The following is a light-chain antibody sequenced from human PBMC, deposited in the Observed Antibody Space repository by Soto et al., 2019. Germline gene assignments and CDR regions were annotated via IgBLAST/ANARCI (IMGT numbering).Light chain of an antibody. V-gene: IGKV3-15*01. Sequence: EVLMTQSPATLSVSPGERATLSCRASESVGSNVAWYQQRPGQAPRLLIYGGFTRATDIPARFSGSGSGTEFTLTISSLQSEDFAVYYCHQYDNWPPWTFGQGTKVEIK. CDR2: GGF. J-gene: IGKJ1*01. CDR1: ESVGSN. CDR3: HQYDNWPPWT.